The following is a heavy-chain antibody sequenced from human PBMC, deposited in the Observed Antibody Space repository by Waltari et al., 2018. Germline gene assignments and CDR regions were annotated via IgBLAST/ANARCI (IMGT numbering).Heavy chain of an antibody. CDR2: FDPEDGET. D-gene: IGHD3-22*01. V-gene: IGHV1-24*01. J-gene: IGHJ2*01. CDR1: GYTLTELS. CDR3: ATRATMIVVVTPYWYFDL. Sequence: QVQLVQSEAEVKKPGASVKVSCKVSGYTLTELSMHCVRQAPGKGLEWMGGFDPEDGETIYAQKFQGRVTMTEDTSTDTAYMELSSLRSEDTAVYYCATRATMIVVVTPYWYFDLWGRGTLVTVSS.